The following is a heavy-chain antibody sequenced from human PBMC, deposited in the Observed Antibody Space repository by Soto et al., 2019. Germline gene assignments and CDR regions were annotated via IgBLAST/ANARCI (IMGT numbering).Heavy chain of an antibody. D-gene: IGHD3-3*01. CDR3: ARVPGDFWSGYYSWFDP. CDR1: GGSISSGGYS. J-gene: IGHJ5*02. V-gene: IGHV4-30-2*01. Sequence: QLQLQESGSGLVKPSQTLSLTCAVSGGSISSGGYSWSWIRQPPGKGLEWIGYIYHSGSTYYNPSLKTRXTXSXXRSKNQFTLKMSSVTAADTAVYYCARVPGDFWSGYYSWFDPWGQGTLVTVSS. CDR2: IYHSGST.